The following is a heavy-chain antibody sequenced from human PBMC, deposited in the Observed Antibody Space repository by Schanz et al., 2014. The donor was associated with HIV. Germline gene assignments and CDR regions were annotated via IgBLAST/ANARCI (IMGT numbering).Heavy chain of an antibody. J-gene: IGHJ5*02. CDR1: GYTFTSYG. CDR2: ISAYNGNI. CDR3: AREKTTLNWFDP. Sequence: QVQLVQSGAEMKKPGASVKVSCKASGYTFTSYGITWVRQAPGQGLEWMGWISAYNGNINYAQKFQGRVTMTTDTSTSTAYMDLRSLRSDDTAVYYCAREKTTLNWFDPWGQGTLVTVSS. V-gene: IGHV1-18*01.